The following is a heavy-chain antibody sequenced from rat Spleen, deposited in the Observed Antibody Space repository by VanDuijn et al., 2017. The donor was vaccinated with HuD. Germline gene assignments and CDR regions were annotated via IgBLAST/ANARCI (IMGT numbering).Heavy chain of an antibody. CDR3: ARGGYTTDN. D-gene: IGHD1-6*01. Sequence: QVQLKETGPDLVQLTQTLSITCTVSGFSLTTYNVHWVRQPPGKGLEWMGVIWSHGGIDYNSAIKSRLSISRDTSKNQVFLKMNSLQTEDTAMYFCARGGYTTDNWGQGVMVTVSS. CDR2: IWSHGGI. V-gene: IGHV2-64*01. CDR1: GFSLTTYN. J-gene: IGHJ2*01.